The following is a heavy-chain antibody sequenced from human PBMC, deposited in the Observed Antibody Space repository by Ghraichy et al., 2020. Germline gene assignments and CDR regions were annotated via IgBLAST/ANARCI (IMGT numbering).Heavy chain of an antibody. D-gene: IGHD3-16*01. CDR2: IYHSGST. Sequence: AGSLSLTCAVSGYSISSGYYWGWIRQPPGKGLEWIGSIYHSGSTYYNPSLKSRVTISVDTSKNQFSLKLSSVTAADTAVYYWAREGQSLEDLTPLNYDGMDVWGQGTTVTVSS. CDR3: AREGQSLEDLTPLNYDGMDV. J-gene: IGHJ6*02. V-gene: IGHV4-38-2*02. CDR1: GYSISSGYY.